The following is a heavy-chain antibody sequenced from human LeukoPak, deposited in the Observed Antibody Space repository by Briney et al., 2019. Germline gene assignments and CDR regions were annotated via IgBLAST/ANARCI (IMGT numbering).Heavy chain of an antibody. Sequence: PSGTLSLTCAVSGGSINTGNWWTWVRQSPDKGLEWIGEIFHNGSTNYNPSLKSRVTISVDTSKNQFSLKLSSVTAADTAVYYCARGYRTKYYYDSSGYYFYWNAFDIWGQGTMVTVSS. D-gene: IGHD3-22*01. CDR2: IFHNGST. CDR3: ARGYRTKYYYDSSGYYFYWNAFDI. V-gene: IGHV4-4*02. CDR1: GGSINTGNW. J-gene: IGHJ3*02.